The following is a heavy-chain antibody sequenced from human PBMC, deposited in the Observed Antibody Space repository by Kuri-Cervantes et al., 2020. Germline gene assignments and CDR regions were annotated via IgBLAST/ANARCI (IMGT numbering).Heavy chain of an antibody. CDR2: INSDGSST. J-gene: IGHJ6*03. Sequence: GGSLRLSCAASGFTFSDYYISWIRQAPGKGLVWVSRINSDGSSTSYADSVKGRFTISRDNAKNTLYLQMNSLRAEDTAVYYCARAGVATIKPGGYYYYYMDVWGKGTTVTVSS. CDR3: ARAGVATIKPGGYYYYYMDV. D-gene: IGHD5-12*01. V-gene: IGHV3-74*01. CDR1: GFTFSDYY.